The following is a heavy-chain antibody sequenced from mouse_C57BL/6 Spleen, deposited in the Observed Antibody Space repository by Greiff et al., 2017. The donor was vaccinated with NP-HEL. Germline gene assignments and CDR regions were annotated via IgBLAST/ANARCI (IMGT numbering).Heavy chain of an antibody. V-gene: IGHV1-26*01. Sequence: EVQLQQSGPELVKPGASVKISCKASGYTFTDYYMNWVKQSHGKSLEWIGDINPNNGGTSYNQKFKGKATLTVDKSSSTAYMELRSLTSEDSAVYYCAPGRLFSWFAYWGQGTLVTVSA. CDR2: INPNNGGT. CDR1: GYTFTDYY. D-gene: IGHD3-3*01. CDR3: APGRLFSWFAY. J-gene: IGHJ3*01.